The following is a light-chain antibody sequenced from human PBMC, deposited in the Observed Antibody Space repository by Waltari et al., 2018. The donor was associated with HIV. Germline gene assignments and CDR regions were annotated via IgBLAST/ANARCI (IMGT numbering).Light chain of an antibody. CDR3: GTWDTNLSVLL. V-gene: IGLV1-51*01. J-gene: IGLJ2*01. CDR1: YSNIGNNY. Sequence: QSVLTQPPSVSAAPGQKVTISCSGTYSNIGNNYVAWYQQLPGTAPKLLIYDNNHRPSGIPDRFSGSKSGTSATLGITGLQTGDEADYYCGTWDTNLSVLLFGGGTKLSVL. CDR2: DNN.